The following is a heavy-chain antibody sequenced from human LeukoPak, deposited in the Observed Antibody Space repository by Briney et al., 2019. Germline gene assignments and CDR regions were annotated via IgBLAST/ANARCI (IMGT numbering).Heavy chain of an antibody. CDR2: IYYSGST. D-gene: IGHD1/OR15-1a*01. CDR3: ARLVRGTTGDY. CDR1: GGSISSSSYY. J-gene: IGHJ4*02. Sequence: SETLSLTCTVSGGSISSSSYYWGWIRQPPGKGLEWIGSIYYSGSTYYNPSLKSRVTISVDTSKNQFSLKLSSVTAADTAVYYCARLVRGTTGDYWGQGTLVTVSS. V-gene: IGHV4-39*01.